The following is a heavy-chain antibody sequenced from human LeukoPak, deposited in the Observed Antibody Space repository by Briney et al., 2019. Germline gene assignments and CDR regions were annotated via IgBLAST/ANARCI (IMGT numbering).Heavy chain of an antibody. V-gene: IGHV3-74*01. CDR1: GFTFSSYW. D-gene: IGHD6-13*01. Sequence: GGSLRLSCAASGFTFSSYWMHWVRHAPGKGLVWVSRINSDGSSTSYADSVKGLFTISRDNAKNTLYLQMNSLRAEDTAVYYCAREWIAAAFDYYGMDVWGQGTMVTVSS. CDR2: INSDGSST. J-gene: IGHJ6*02. CDR3: AREWIAAAFDYYGMDV.